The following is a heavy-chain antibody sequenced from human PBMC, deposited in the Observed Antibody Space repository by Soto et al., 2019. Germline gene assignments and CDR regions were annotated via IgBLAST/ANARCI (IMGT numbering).Heavy chain of an antibody. Sequence: RASVKVSCKASGYTFTSYGISWVRQAPGQGLEWMGWISAYNGNTNYAQKLQGRVTMTTDTSTSTAYMELRSLRSDDTAVYYCVRAHALGFSNWFDPWGRGTLVTVSS. D-gene: IGHD3-10*01. V-gene: IGHV1-18*01. CDR3: VRAHALGFSNWFDP. CDR2: ISAYNGNT. CDR1: GYTFTSYG. J-gene: IGHJ5*02.